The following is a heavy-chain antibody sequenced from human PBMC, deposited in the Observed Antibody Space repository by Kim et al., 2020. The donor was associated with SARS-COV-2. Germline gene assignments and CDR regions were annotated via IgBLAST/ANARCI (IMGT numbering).Heavy chain of an antibody. D-gene: IGHD6-19*01. V-gene: IGHV3-23*01. Sequence: GGSLRLSCAASGFTFNNYAMSWVRQAPGKGLEWVSGIRDSGGSTKYADSVKGRFSISRDNSKNTLYLQMDNLRAEDTAVYYCAKVTSGSSGWFEYFQHWGQGTLVTVSS. CDR3: AKVTSGSSGWFEYFQH. J-gene: IGHJ1*01. CDR2: IRDSGGST. CDR1: GFTFNNYA.